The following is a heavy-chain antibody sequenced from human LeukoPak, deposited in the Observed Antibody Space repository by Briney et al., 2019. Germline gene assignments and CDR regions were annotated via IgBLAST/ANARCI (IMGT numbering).Heavy chain of an antibody. CDR3: ARVRCSAGTCSYFDY. J-gene: IGHJ4*02. V-gene: IGHV3-74*01. D-gene: IGHD2-15*01. CDR2: INSDGSST. CDR1: GFTFSSYW. Sequence: GGSLRLSCAASGFTFSSYWMHWVRQAPGKGLVWVSRINSDGSSTSYADSVKGRFTISRDNAKNSLYLQMNSLIDEDTAVYYCARVRCSAGTCSYFDYWGQGTLVTVSS.